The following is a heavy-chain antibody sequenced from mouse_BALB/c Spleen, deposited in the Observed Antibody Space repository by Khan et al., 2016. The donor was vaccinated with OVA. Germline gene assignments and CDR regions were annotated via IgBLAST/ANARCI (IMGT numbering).Heavy chain of an antibody. V-gene: IGHV5-6*01. CDR3: ARLAYYYNSEGFAY. CDR2: INTGGAYT. J-gene: IGHJ3*01. Sequence: EVKLLESGGDFVRPGGSLKLSCAASGFTFSTYGMSWVRQTPDKRLEWVATINTGGAYTYYPDTVKGRFTISRDNAKNPLYLQLSSLKSEDTAIYYCARLAYYYNSEGFAYWGRGTLVTVSA. CDR1: GFTFSTYG. D-gene: IGHD1-1*01.